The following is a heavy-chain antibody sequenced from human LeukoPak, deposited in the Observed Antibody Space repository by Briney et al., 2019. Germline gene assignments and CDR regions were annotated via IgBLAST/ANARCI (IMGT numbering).Heavy chain of an antibody. CDR2: IYTSGST. J-gene: IGHJ5*02. CDR1: GGSISSYY. V-gene: IGHV4-4*07. CDR3: ASSYCGGDCSTNWFDP. Sequence: SETLSLTCTVSGGSISSYYWSWIRQPAGKGLEWIGRIYTSGSTNYNPSLKSRVTMSVDTSKNQFSLKLSSVTAADTAVYYCASSYCGGDCSTNWFDPWGRGTLVTVSS. D-gene: IGHD2-21*02.